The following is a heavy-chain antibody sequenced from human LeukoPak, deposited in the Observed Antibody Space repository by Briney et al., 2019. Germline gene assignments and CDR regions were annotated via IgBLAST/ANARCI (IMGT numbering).Heavy chain of an antibody. CDR2: IYYSGST. V-gene: IGHV4-39*01. J-gene: IGHJ4*02. D-gene: IGHD6-19*01. Sequence: PSETLSLTCTVSGGSISSSIYYWGWIRQPPGKGLEWIGSIYYSGSTYYNPSLKSRVTISVDTSKNQFSLKLSSVTAADTAVYYCARRVRIAVAPYLYYFDYWGQGTLVTVSS. CDR3: ARRVRIAVAPYLYYFDY. CDR1: GGSISSSIYY.